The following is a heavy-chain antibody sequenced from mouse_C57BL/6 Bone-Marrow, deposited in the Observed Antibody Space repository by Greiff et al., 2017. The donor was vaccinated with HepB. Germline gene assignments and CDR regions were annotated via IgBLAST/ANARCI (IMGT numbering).Heavy chain of an antibody. CDR1: GYTFTDYE. CDR2: IDPETGGT. Sequence: QVQLQQSGAELVRPGASVTLSCKASGYTFTDYEMHWVKQTPVHGLEWIGAIDPETGGTAYNQKFKGKAILTADKSSSTAYMELRSLTSEDSAVYYCASPHIYYDYDAMDYWGQGTSVTVSS. D-gene: IGHD2-1*01. CDR3: ASPHIYYDYDAMDY. V-gene: IGHV1-15*01. J-gene: IGHJ4*01.